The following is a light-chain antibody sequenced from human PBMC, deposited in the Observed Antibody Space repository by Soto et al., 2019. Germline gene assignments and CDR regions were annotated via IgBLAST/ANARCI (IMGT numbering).Light chain of an antibody. Sequence: QSALTQPRSVSGSPGQSVTISCTGSSSDIGAYNYVSWYQQHPGKAPKLMIYDVTKRPSGVPDRFSGSKSGNTASLTISGLQADDEADYYCCSYAGSYIFVFGGGTK. CDR1: SSDIGAYNY. V-gene: IGLV2-11*01. J-gene: IGLJ2*01. CDR2: DVT. CDR3: CSYAGSYIFV.